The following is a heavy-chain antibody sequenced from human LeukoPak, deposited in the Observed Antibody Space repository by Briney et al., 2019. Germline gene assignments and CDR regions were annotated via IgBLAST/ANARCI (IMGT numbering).Heavy chain of an antibody. J-gene: IGHJ3*02. CDR3: ARDNNDGDFDI. CDR2: TNDDGSTT. Sequence: GGSLRLSCAASGFTFSSYNMNWVRQAPGKGLVGVSRTNDDGSTTNYADSVKDRFTISRDNAKNTLYLQMNSLRAEDTAVYYCARDNNDGDFDIWGQGTMVTVAS. CDR1: GFTFSSYN. V-gene: IGHV3-74*01. D-gene: IGHD4-17*01.